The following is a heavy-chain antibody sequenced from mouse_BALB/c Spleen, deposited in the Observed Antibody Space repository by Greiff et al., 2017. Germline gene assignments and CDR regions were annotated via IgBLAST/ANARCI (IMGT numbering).Heavy chain of an antibody. CDR3: ARGRYDGLWYFDV. D-gene: IGHD2-3*01. J-gene: IGHJ1*01. CDR1: GFSLTGYG. Sequence: VKLMESGPGLVAPSQSLSITCTVSGFSLTGYGVNWVRQPPGKGLEWLGMIWGDGSTDYNSALKSRLSISKDNSKSQVFLKMNSLQTDDTARYYCARGRYDGLWYFDVWGAGTTVTVSS. V-gene: IGHV2-6-7*01. CDR2: IWGDGST.